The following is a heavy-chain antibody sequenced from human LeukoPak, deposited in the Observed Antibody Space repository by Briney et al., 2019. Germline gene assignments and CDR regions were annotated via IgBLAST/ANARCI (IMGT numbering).Heavy chain of an antibody. CDR2: IYYSGTT. CDR1: GGSIRDYY. D-gene: IGHD6-6*01. J-gene: IGHJ5*02. CDR3: ARTPSPVQGGNWFDP. V-gene: IGHV4-59*08. Sequence: SDTLSLTCTVSGGSIRDYYWTWIRQPPGKGLEWIGYIYYSGTTNYNPSLESRVTISVDSSKNQFSLKLSSVTAADTAVYYCARTPSPVQGGNWFDPWGQGTLVTVSS.